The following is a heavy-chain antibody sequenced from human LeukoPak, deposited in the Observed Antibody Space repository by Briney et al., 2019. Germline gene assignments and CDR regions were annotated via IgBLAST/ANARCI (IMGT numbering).Heavy chain of an antibody. CDR1: GFTFSNAW. J-gene: IGHJ4*02. CDR3: TTLSSRTKNDY. D-gene: IGHD3-16*01. V-gene: IGHV3-15*01. CDR2: MQSKTDGGAK. Sequence: GGSLRLSCAASGFTFSNAWMTWVRQAPGKGLEWVGRMQSKTDGGAKDYAAPVKGRFTISRDDSKNTLYLQMDSLKTEDTAVYCCTTLSSRTKNDYWGQGTLVTVSS.